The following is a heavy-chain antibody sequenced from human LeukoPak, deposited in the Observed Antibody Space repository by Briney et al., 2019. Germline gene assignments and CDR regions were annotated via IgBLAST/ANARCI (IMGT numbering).Heavy chain of an antibody. D-gene: IGHD5-12*01. J-gene: IGHJ6*02. CDR2: IDHSDSYT. CDR3: AVGYSGYDDYYGRDV. V-gene: IGHV5-10-1*01. Sequence: GESLKISCKGSGYSSTTYWICWARQMPGKDLEWLGRIDHSDSYTNYSPSFQGHVTSSADQSISTAYLQWSSLKASDTAMYYCAVGYSGYDDYYGRDVWGQGTTVTVSS. CDR1: GYSSTTYW.